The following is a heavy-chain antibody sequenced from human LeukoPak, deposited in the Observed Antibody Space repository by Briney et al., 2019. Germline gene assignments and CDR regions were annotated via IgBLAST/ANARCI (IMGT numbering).Heavy chain of an antibody. CDR2: ISYDGDDI. D-gene: IGHD1-14*01. Sequence: PGGSLRLSCAASGFIFSSYGMHWARQGPGKGLGWVAVISYDGDDINYADSVKGRFTISRDNSKNTVYLEVNSLRAEDTAIYYCAQDRDTNRPHHYHGMVAWGQGTTVTVSS. CDR1: GFIFSSYG. J-gene: IGHJ6*02. V-gene: IGHV3-30*18. CDR3: AQDRDTNRPHHYHGMVA.